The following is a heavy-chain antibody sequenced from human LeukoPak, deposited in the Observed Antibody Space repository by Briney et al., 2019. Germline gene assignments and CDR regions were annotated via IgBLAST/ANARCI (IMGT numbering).Heavy chain of an antibody. CDR1: GYTFTSYA. D-gene: IGHD2-2*01. J-gene: IGHJ5*02. Sequence: GASVKVSCKASGYTFTSYAMNWVRQAPGQGLEWMGWMNPNSGNTGYAQKFQGRVTITRNTSISTAYMELSSLRSEDTAVYYCARHVKRGYCSSTSCQNWFDPWGQGTLVTVSS. CDR3: ARHVKRGYCSSTSCQNWFDP. CDR2: MNPNSGNT. V-gene: IGHV1-8*03.